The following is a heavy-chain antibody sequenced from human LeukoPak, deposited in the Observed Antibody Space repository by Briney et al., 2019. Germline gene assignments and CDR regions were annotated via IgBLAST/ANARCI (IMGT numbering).Heavy chain of an antibody. J-gene: IGHJ3*02. V-gene: IGHV4-59*11. D-gene: IGHD1-26*01. CDR3: VRERGRDRLHAFDI. CDR2: IDYSGST. CDR1: GGTISRHY. Sequence: SATLSPTCTVSGGTISRHYWSWIRHHPGKGLEWIAYIDYSGSTTYNPSLKTRLTTSLDASKNHFSLKLSSVTAAATPVYYCVRERGRDRLHAFDIWGQGTMVSVSS.